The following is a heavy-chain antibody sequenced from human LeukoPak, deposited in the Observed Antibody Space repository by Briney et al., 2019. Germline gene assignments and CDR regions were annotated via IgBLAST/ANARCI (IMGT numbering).Heavy chain of an antibody. J-gene: IGHJ4*02. CDR2: IDRSGIAM. Sequence: GGSLRLSCAASGFTFSDYYMSWIRQAPGKGLEWVSYIDRSGIAMYNTDSVRGRFTISRDNAKNSLILQMNSLRAEDTAVYYCARWAGVTDYWGQGTLVTVSS. D-gene: IGHD5-18*01. CDR3: ARWAGVTDY. V-gene: IGHV3-11*04. CDR1: GFTFSDYY.